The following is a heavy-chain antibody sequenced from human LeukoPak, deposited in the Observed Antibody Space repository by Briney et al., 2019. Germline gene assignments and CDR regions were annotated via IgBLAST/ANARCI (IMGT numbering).Heavy chain of an antibody. CDR1: GGSFSGYY. CDR2: INHSGST. Sequence: SETLSLTCAVYGGSFSGYYWSWIRQPPGKGLEWIGEINHSGSTNYKPSLKSRVTISVDTSKNQFSLKLSSVTAADTAVYYCATSHRAYCSGGSCYPVGYYYYYGMDVWGKGTTVTVSS. J-gene: IGHJ6*04. CDR3: ATSHRAYCSGGSCYPVGYYYYYGMDV. D-gene: IGHD2-15*01. V-gene: IGHV4-34*01.